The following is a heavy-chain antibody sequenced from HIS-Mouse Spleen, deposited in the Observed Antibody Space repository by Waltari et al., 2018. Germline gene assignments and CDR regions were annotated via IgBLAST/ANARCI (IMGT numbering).Heavy chain of an antibody. CDR2: IYYSGST. V-gene: IGHV4-39*07. D-gene: IGHD6-13*01. J-gene: IGHJ2*01. CDR3: AREIPYSSSWYDWYFDL. CDR1: GGSISSSSYY. Sequence: QLQLQASGPGLVKPSETLSLTCTVSGGSISSSSYYWVWLRPPPGKGLEWIGSIYYSGSTYYNPSLKSRVTISVDTSKNQFSLKLSSVTAADTAVYYCAREIPYSSSWYDWYFDLWGRGTLVTVSS.